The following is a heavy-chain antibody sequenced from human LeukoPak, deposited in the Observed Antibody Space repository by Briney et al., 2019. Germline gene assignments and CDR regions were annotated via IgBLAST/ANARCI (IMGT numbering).Heavy chain of an antibody. V-gene: IGHV3-73*01. CDR1: GFTFSGSA. D-gene: IGHD3-3*01. Sequence: GGSLKLSCAASGFTFSGSAMHWVRQASGKGLEWVGHIGNKVCNYATEYAASLRGRFTISRDDSKDTAYLQVNSLKTEDTAVYYCAGNYDSWTGLNYWGQGTLVTVSS. CDR3: AGNYDSWTGLNY. J-gene: IGHJ4*02. CDR2: IGNKVCNYAT.